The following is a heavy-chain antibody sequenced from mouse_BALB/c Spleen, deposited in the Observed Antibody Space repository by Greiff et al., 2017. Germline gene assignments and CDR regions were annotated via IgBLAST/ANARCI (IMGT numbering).Heavy chain of an antibody. J-gene: IGHJ3*01. CDR2: ISYDGSN. Sequence: DVQLQESGPGLVKPSQSLSLTCSVTGYSITSGYYWNWIRQFPGNKLEWMGYISYDGSNNYNPSLKNRISITRDTSKNQFFLKLNSVTTEDTATYYCARDREAWFAYWGQGTLVTVSA. CDR3: ARDREAWFAY. CDR1: GYSITSGYY. V-gene: IGHV3-6*02.